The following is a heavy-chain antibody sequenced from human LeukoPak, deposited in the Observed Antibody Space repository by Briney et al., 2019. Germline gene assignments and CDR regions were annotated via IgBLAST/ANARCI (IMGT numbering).Heavy chain of an antibody. V-gene: IGHV4-39*06. Sequence: ASETLSLTCTVSGGSISSSSYYWGWIRQPPGKGLEWIGSIYYSGSTYYNPSLKSRVTISVDTSKNQFALKLSSVTAADTAIYYCSRESWPYSPFGHWGQGILVTVTT. CDR1: GGSISSSSYY. CDR3: SRESWPYSPFGH. CDR2: IYYSGST. D-gene: IGHD2-15*01. J-gene: IGHJ4*02.